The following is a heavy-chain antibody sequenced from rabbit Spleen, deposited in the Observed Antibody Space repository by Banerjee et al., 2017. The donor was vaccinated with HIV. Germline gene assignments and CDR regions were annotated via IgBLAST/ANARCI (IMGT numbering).Heavy chain of an antibody. V-gene: IGHV1S40*01. D-gene: IGHD6-1*01. CDR3: ASAYSDVYFNL. CDR2: IRISNGNT. Sequence: QSLEESGGGLVQPEGSLALTCKASGFSFSSSDYICWVRQAPGKGLEWIGCIRISNGNTYYASWVNGRFTISKTSSTTVTLQMTSLTAADTATYFCASAYSDVYFNLWGPGTLVTVS. J-gene: IGHJ4*01. CDR1: GFSFSSSDY.